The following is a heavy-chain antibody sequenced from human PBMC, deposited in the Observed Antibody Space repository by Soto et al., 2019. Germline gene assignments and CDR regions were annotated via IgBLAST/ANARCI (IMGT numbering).Heavy chain of an antibody. Sequence: QVHLVESEGGVVQPGRSLKLSCAASGFSFNNYGMHWVRQAPGKRLEWVAVIWFDGSNKYYGDSVRGRFAISRDNSRNTLYLQMNSLRAEDTAVYYCARASSSGWYAEDYWGQGSLVTVSS. CDR3: ARASSSGWYAEDY. V-gene: IGHV3-33*01. CDR2: IWFDGSNK. CDR1: GFSFNNYG. D-gene: IGHD6-19*01. J-gene: IGHJ4*02.